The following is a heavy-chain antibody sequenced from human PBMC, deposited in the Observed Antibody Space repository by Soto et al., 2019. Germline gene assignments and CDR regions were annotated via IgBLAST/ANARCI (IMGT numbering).Heavy chain of an antibody. D-gene: IGHD2-15*01. CDR2: ISSSSSTI. CDR3: ARGVCSGGSCYDADAFDI. V-gene: IGHV3-48*01. J-gene: IGHJ3*02. Sequence: EVQLVESGGGLVQPGGSLRLSCAASGFTFSSYSMNWVRQAPGKGLEWVSYISSSSSTIYYADSVKGRFTISRDNAKNSLYLQMNSLRAEDTAVYYCARGVCSGGSCYDADAFDIWGQGTMVTVSS. CDR1: GFTFSSYS.